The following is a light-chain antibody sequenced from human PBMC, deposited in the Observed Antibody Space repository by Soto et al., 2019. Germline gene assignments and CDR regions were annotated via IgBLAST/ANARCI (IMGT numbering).Light chain of an antibody. CDR1: SSNIGAGFD. CDR2: GNS. V-gene: IGLV1-40*01. J-gene: IGLJ2*01. Sequence: QSVLTQPPSLSGAPGQRVSISCTGSSSNIGAGFDVHWYQQLPGTAPKLLISGNSNRPSGVPGRFSVSKSGTSASLAITGLQDEDEAEYYCQSYDTRLSGSIFGGGTKLTVL. CDR3: QSYDTRLSGSI.